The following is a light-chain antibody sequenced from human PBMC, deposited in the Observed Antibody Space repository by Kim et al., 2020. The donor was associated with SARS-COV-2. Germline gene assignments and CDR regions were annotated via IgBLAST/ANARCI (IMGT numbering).Light chain of an antibody. CDR3: QQYDHYHRT. V-gene: IGKV1D-16*01. Sequence: DIQMTQSPSLVSASVGDTVTITCRASQSISSWLAWYQQKPEKAPKSLIYAASSLQSGVPSRFSGSGSGTHFTLTINSLQPEDFATYYCQQYDHYHRTFGQGTKVEIK. J-gene: IGKJ1*01. CDR2: AAS. CDR1: QSISSW.